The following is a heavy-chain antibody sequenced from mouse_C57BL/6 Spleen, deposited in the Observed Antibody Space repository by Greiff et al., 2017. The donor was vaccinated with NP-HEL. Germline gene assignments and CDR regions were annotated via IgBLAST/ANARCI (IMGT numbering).Heavy chain of an antibody. Sequence: EVKLVESGGDLVKPGGSLKLSCAASGFTFSSYGMSWVRQTPDKRLEWVATISSGGSYTYYLDSVKGRFTISRDNAKNTLYLQMSSLKSEDTAMYYCARKGYYGSSPFAYWGQGTLVTVSA. CDR1: GFTFSSYG. CDR2: ISSGGSYT. CDR3: ARKGYYGSSPFAY. D-gene: IGHD1-1*01. V-gene: IGHV5-6*01. J-gene: IGHJ3*01.